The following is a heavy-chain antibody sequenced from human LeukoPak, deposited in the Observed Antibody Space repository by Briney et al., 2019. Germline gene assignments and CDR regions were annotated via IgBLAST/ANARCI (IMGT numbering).Heavy chain of an antibody. V-gene: IGHV4/OR15-8*01. D-gene: IGHD3-22*01. CDR2: VHLDGRP. CDR3: AREGGFYRPLDY. CDR1: GGSVTSTNW. Sequence: SETLSLTCDVSGGSVTSTNWWAWVRHPPGKGLEGIGEVHLDGRPNYNPSLKSRLIMSVDLPNNQLSLKLTSVTAAATAVYYCAREGGFYRPLDYSGQGTLVTVSS. J-gene: IGHJ4*02.